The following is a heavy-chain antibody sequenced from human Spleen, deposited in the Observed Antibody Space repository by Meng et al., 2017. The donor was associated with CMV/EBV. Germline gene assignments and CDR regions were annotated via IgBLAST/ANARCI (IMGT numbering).Heavy chain of an antibody. CDR2: LYYGGST. Sequence: LTCPVSGASLSGYSWSWVRQPPGKGVEWVGYLYYGGSTSYNPSLKSRVTISVDTSRNRFSLRLNSMTAADTAVYYCARGLRSETTFDYWGQGTLVTVSS. D-gene: IGHD1/OR15-1a*01. CDR3: ARGLRSETTFDY. J-gene: IGHJ4*02. V-gene: IGHV4-59*01. CDR1: GASLSGYS.